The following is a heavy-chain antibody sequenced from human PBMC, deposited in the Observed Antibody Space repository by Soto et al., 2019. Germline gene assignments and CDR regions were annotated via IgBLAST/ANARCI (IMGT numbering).Heavy chain of an antibody. CDR2: IYYSGST. Sequence: SETLSLTCTVSGGSISSGGYYWSWIRQHPGKGLEWIGYIYYSGSTYYNPSLKSRVTISVDTSKNQFSLKLSSVTAADTAVYYCARAGRYSGYDKVDYFDYWGQGTLVTVSS. J-gene: IGHJ4*02. CDR1: GGSISSGGYY. CDR3: ARAGRYSGYDKVDYFDY. D-gene: IGHD5-12*01. V-gene: IGHV4-31*03.